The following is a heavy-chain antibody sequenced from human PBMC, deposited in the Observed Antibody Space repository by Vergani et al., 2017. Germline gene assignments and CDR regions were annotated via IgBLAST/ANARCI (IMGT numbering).Heavy chain of an antibody. Sequence: QVQLVQSGAEVKKPGSSVKVSCKASGGTFSSYAISWVRQAPGQGLEWMGGIIPIFGTANYAQKFQGRVTITADESTSTAYMELSSLRSEDTAVYYCARFYYDDSSGYAKYYYYGMDVWGQGTTVTVS. CDR1: GGTFSSYA. CDR3: ARFYYDDSSGYAKYYYYGMDV. CDR2: IIPIFGTA. J-gene: IGHJ6*02. D-gene: IGHD3-22*01. V-gene: IGHV1-69*01.